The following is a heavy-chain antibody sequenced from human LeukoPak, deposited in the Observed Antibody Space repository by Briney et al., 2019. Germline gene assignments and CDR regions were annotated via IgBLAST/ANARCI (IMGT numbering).Heavy chain of an antibody. Sequence: GGSLRLSCAASGITFDDYAMHWVRQAPGKGQEWVSGISWNSGSIGYADSVKGRFTISRANAKNSLYVRMNSLRAEDTALYYCAKDRLHTSYDAFDIWGQGTMVTVSS. J-gene: IGHJ3*02. CDR3: AKDRLHTSYDAFDI. V-gene: IGHV3-9*01. CDR1: GITFDDYA. D-gene: IGHD2-2*01. CDR2: ISWNSGSI.